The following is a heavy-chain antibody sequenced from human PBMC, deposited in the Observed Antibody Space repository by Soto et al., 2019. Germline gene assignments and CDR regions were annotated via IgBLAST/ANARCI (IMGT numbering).Heavy chain of an antibody. CDR2: ISGSGGNT. CDR3: ANRDDSGGSREPPFDY. J-gene: IGHJ4*01. Sequence: EVQLLESGGGLVQPGGSLRLSCAASGFTFSSYAMTWVRQAPGKGLEWVSAISGSGGNTYYADSVKGRFTISRDNPKNTLFFQMNSLRVEDTAIYYCANRDDSGGSREPPFDYWGPVTLVTVSS. V-gene: IGHV3-23*01. D-gene: IGHD3-22*01. CDR1: GFTFSSYA.